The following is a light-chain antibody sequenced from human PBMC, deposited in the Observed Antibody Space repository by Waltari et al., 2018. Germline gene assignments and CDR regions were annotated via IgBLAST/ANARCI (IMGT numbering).Light chain of an antibody. J-gene: IGKJ3*01. CDR2: KVS. CDR1: QSFVHSDGNTY. V-gene: IGKV2-30*02. CDR3: GQCTKVPIFT. Sequence: DVVMTQSPLSLPITPGQPASISCRSSQSFVHSDGNTYLSWYQQKPGQPPRLLIYKVSNRDSGVPDRFSGSGAGTDFTLKISRVEAEDVGVYYCGQCTKVPIFTFGPGTKLDIK.